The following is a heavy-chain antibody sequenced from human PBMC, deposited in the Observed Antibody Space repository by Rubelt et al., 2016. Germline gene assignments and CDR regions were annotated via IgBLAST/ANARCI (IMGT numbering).Heavy chain of an antibody. V-gene: IGHV1-69*04. D-gene: IGHD6-6*01. CDR2: ITPIHGIT. CDR3: ARERPSACNFDC. CDR1: GDTFSNYA. Sequence: QVQLVQSGAEVKKPGSSVKVSCKASGDTFSNYAISWVRQAPGQGLEWMGRITPIHGITNSAKKFQGIVTIPADKSTSQAYMELSSLRYEDTAVYYCARERPSACNFDCWGQGTLVTVSS. J-gene: IGHJ4*02.